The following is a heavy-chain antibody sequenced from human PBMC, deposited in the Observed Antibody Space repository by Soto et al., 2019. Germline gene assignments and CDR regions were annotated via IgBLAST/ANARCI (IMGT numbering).Heavy chain of an antibody. CDR1: GSTFTGYY. CDR2: INPNSGGT. D-gene: IGHD3-10*01. V-gene: IGHV1-2*04. J-gene: IGHJ6*02. CDR3: ARTRFDYYTYGMEV. Sequence: ASVKVSCNASGSTFTGYYMHCVRHSPGQGLEWMGWINPNSGGTNYAQKFQGWVTMTRDTSISTAYMELSRLRSDDTAVYYCARTRFDYYTYGMEVWGQGTTVTVSS.